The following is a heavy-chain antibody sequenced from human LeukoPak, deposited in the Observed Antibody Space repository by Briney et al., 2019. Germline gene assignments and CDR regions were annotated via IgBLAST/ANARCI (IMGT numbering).Heavy chain of an antibody. J-gene: IGHJ5*02. D-gene: IGHD3-22*01. CDR2: MYYSGST. V-gene: IGHV4-39*07. CDR1: GGSISSSSYY. Sequence: SETLSLTCTVSGGSISSSSYYWGWIRQPPGKGPEWIGSMYYSGSTYYNPSLKSRVTRSVDTSKNQFSLKLSSVTAADTAVYYCARGPYYYDSSGYPPWGQGTLVTVPS. CDR3: ARGPYYYDSSGYPP.